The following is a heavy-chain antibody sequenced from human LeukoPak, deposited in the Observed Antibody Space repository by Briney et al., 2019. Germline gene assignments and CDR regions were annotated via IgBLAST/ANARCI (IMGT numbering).Heavy chain of an antibody. J-gene: IGHJ4*02. CDR2: INPSGGST. CDR3: ARDSSSWYYFDY. Sequence: EASVKVSCKASGYTFTNYYMHWVRQAPGQGLEWMGIINPSGGSTSYAQKFQGRVTMTRDTSTSTVYMELSSLRSEDTAVFYCARDSSSWYYFDYWGQGTLVTVSS. CDR1: GYTFTNYY. V-gene: IGHV1-46*01. D-gene: IGHD6-13*01.